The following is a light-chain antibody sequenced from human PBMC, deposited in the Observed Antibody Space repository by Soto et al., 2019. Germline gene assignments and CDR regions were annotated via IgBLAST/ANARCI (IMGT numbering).Light chain of an antibody. CDR3: QQYGSSPLT. V-gene: IGKV3-20*01. CDR1: QSVSSSY. Sequence: EIVLTQPPGTLSLSPGERATLSCRASQSVSSSYLAWYQEKPGQAHRXXIYGASSRATGIPDRFSGSGSGTDLTLTISRLEPEDVAVYYCQQYGSSPLTFGGGTKVDI. J-gene: IGKJ4*01. CDR2: GAS.